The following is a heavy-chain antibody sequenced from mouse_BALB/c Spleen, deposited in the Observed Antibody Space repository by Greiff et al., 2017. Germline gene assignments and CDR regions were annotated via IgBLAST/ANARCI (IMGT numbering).Heavy chain of an antibody. J-gene: IGHJ2*01. CDR3: ARGDGYYVQYYFDY. Sequence: VQLKESGAELVRPGVSVKISCKGSGYTFTDYAMHWVKQSHAKSLEWIGVISTYYGDASYNQKFKGKATMTVDKSSSTAYMGLARLTSEDSAIYYCARGDGYYVQYYFDYWGQGTTLTVSS. V-gene: IGHV1S137*01. D-gene: IGHD2-3*01. CDR2: ISTYYGDA. CDR1: GYTFTDYA.